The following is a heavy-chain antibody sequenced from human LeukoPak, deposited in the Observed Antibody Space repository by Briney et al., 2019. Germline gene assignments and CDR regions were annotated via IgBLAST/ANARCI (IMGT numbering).Heavy chain of an antibody. D-gene: IGHD4-17*01. CDR1: GFTFSNYA. Sequence: GRSLRLSCAASGFTFSNYAMHWVRQAPGKGLEWVAIISYHGSNKYYSDSMKGRFTISRDNSKNTLYLQMNSLKTEDTAVYYCAEDWLYYGDYGYAFDIWGQGTMVTVSS. CDR2: ISYHGSNK. J-gene: IGHJ3*02. CDR3: AEDWLYYGDYGYAFDI. V-gene: IGHV3-30*18.